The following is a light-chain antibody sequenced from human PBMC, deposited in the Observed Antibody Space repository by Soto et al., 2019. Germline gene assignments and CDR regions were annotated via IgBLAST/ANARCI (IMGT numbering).Light chain of an antibody. CDR3: QQYNSYSLST. V-gene: IGKV1-5*01. Sequence: DIQMTQSPSTLSASVGDRVTITCRASQSIGDWLAWYQQRPGKAPSLLIYDASVSASGIPTRFSGSGSGTEFTLTIPGLQPDDFATYYCQQYNSYSLSTFGQGTKVEI. CDR1: QSIGDW. J-gene: IGKJ2*01. CDR2: DAS.